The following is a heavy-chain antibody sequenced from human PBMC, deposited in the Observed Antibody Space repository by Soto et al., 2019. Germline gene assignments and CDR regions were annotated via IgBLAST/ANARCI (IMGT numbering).Heavy chain of an antibody. J-gene: IGHJ4*02. Sequence: GGSLRLSCAASGFTFSSYAMHWVRQAPGKGLEWVSDISSSSSSTYYANSVKGRFTISRDNAKNSLYLQMNSLRAEDTAVYYCAREARRGYSGYDCPQDRDYWGQGTLVTVSS. D-gene: IGHD5-12*01. CDR3: AREARRGYSGYDCPQDRDY. V-gene: IGHV3-48*01. CDR2: ISSSSSST. CDR1: GFTFSSYA.